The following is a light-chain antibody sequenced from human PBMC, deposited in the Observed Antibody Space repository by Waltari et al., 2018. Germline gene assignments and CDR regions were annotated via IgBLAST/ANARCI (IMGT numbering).Light chain of an antibody. CDR2: WAS. V-gene: IGKV4-1*01. Sequence: DIVMTQSPDSLAVSLGARAPINCKSSQSVLYSSNNKNYLAWYQQKPGQPPKLLIYWASTRESGVPDRFSGSGSGTDFTLTISSLQAEDVAVYYCQQYYSTLYTFGQGTKLEIK. CDR1: QSVLYSSNNKNY. J-gene: IGKJ2*01. CDR3: QQYYSTLYT.